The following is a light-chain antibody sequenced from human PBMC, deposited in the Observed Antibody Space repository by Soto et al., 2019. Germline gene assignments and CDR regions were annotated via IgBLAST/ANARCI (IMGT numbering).Light chain of an antibody. Sequence: QSALTQPASVSGSPGQSITISCTGTSSDVGGYNYVFWYQQHPGKAPKLMIYDVNNRPSGVSNRFSGSKSGNTASLTISGLQAEDEADYFCTSYTSSSTYVFRTGTKLTVL. CDR3: TSYTSSSTYV. CDR1: SSDVGGYNY. J-gene: IGLJ1*01. CDR2: DVN. V-gene: IGLV2-14*03.